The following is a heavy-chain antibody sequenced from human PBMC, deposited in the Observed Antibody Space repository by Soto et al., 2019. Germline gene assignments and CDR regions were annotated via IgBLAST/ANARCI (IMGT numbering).Heavy chain of an antibody. Sequence: GGSLRLSCAASGFTFSSYGMHWVRQAPGKGLEWVAVIWYDGSNKYYADSVKGRFTISRDNSKNTLYLQMNSLRAEDTAVYYCARDPIVAAAGYYFDYWGQGTLVTVSS. J-gene: IGHJ4*02. CDR3: ARDPIVAAAGYYFDY. CDR1: GFTFSSYG. D-gene: IGHD6-13*01. CDR2: IWYDGSNK. V-gene: IGHV3-33*01.